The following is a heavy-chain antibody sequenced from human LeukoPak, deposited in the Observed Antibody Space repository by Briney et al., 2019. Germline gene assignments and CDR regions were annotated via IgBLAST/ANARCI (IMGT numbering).Heavy chain of an antibody. CDR3: ARDLGDY. CDR1: GFTFSSSA. V-gene: IGHV3-66*01. J-gene: IGHJ4*02. CDR2: IYSGGST. D-gene: IGHD1-26*01. Sequence: GGSLRLSCAASGFTFSSSAMSWVRQAPGKGLEWVSVIYSGGSTNYADSVKGRFTISRDNSKNTLYLQMNSLRAEDTAVYYCARDLGDYWGQGTLVTVSS.